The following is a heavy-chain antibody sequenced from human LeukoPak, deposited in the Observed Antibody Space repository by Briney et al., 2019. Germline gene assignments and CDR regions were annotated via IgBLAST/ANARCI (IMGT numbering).Heavy chain of an antibody. D-gene: IGHD2-15*01. CDR1: GFTFSSYE. CDR3: ARESPVALGFDY. J-gene: IGHJ4*02. V-gene: IGHV3-48*03. CDR2: ISSSGSTI. Sequence: PGGSLRLSCAASGFTFSSYEMNWVRQAPGKGLEWVSYISSSGSTIYYADSVKGRFTISRDNAKNSLYLQMNSLRAEDTAVYYCARESPVALGFDYWGQGTLVTVSS.